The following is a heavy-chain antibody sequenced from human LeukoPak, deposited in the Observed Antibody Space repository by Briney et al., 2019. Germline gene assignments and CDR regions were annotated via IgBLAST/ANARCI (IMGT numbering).Heavy chain of an antibody. V-gene: IGHV1-18*01. Sequence: ASVKVSCKASGYTFTSYGISWVRQAPGQGLEWMGWISAYNGNTNYAQKLQGRVTITTDTSTSTAYMELRSLRSDDTAVHYCASAYCSSTSCIRGAFDIWGQGTMVTVSS. CDR3: ASAYCSSTSCIRGAFDI. D-gene: IGHD2-2*01. J-gene: IGHJ3*02. CDR2: ISAYNGNT. CDR1: GYTFTSYG.